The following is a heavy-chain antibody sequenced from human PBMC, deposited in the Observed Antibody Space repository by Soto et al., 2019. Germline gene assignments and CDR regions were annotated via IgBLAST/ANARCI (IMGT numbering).Heavy chain of an antibody. Sequence: QVHLVESGGGVVQPGGSLRLSCAGSGFTFSDYGMHWVRQAPGKGLEGVAVLWYDGSGEYYTDSVRGRFTISRVNSKNTLYLQMNNLRDEDTGVYYCARDSVRFLEHFSKDYFDYWGQGTRVTVSS. J-gene: IGHJ4*02. CDR3: ARDSVRFLEHFSKDYFDY. CDR2: LWYDGSGE. V-gene: IGHV3-33*08. D-gene: IGHD3-3*01. CDR1: GFTFSDYG.